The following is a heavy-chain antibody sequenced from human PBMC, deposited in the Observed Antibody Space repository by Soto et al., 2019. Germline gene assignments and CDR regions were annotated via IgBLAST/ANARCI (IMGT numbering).Heavy chain of an antibody. J-gene: IGHJ4*02. Sequence: QVQLAQSGAEERKPGASVKVSCEATGYTFPAYAMHGLRRAPGQRLEWMGWINPANGNTKYSQKFQGRLTITSDTSANTVYMELNSLTSEDTAMYYCTRSAISPYGGLIGPFDYWGQGNLVTVSS. D-gene: IGHD3-16*02. V-gene: IGHV1-3*05. CDR2: INPANGNT. CDR3: TRSAISPYGGLIGPFDY. CDR1: GYTFPAYA.